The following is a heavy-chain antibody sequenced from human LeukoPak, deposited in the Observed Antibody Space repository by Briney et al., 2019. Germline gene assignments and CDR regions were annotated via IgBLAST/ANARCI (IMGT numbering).Heavy chain of an antibody. V-gene: IGHV3-23*01. D-gene: IGHD5-18*01. CDR2: ISGSGGST. Sequence: PAGSLRLSCAASGFTFSSYAMSWVRQAPGKGLEWVSAISGSGGSTYYADSVKGRFTISRDNSKNTLFLLMNSLRAEDTAVYYCAKTDTAMAIGDSWGQGTLVAVSS. CDR1: GFTFSSYA. CDR3: AKTDTAMAIGDS. J-gene: IGHJ4*02.